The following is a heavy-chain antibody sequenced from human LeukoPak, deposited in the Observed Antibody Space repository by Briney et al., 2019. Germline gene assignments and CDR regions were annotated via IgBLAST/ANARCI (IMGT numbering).Heavy chain of an antibody. D-gene: IGHD6-19*01. Sequence: QPGGSLRLSCAAPGFTFVNYAMNWVRQVPGKGLEWISLISWNSGTIGYADSVKGRFTISRDNANNFLYLQMNSLRAEDTALYYCARAYKDRSLAGKKEFFQHWGQGTLVTVSS. V-gene: IGHV3-9*01. CDR2: ISWNSGTI. J-gene: IGHJ1*01. CDR3: ARAYKDRSLAGKKEFFQH. CDR1: GFTFVNYA.